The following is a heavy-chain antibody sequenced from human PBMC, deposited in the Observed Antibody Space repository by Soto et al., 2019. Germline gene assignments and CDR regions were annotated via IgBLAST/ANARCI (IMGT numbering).Heavy chain of an antibody. CDR3: ERDGARAEGAFDY. V-gene: IGHV4-59*01. CDR1: GGSISTYY. D-gene: IGHD3-16*01. J-gene: IGHJ4*02. CDR2: IIYSGST. Sequence: PSETLSLTCTVSGGSISTYYWSWIRQPPGKGLEWIGYIIYSGSTNYSPPLKSRVTISIDKSKNQFSLKLSSVTAADTAVYYCERDGARAEGAFDYWGQGTLVTVSS.